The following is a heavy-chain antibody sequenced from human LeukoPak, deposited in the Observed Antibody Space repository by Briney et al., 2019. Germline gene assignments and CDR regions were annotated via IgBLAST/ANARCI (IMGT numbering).Heavy chain of an antibody. CDR3: AKRLTASSTWTSLDP. J-gene: IGHJ5*02. CDR2: IYGSGTTT. D-gene: IGHD1-1*01. V-gene: IGHV3-23*01. CDR1: GFTFSSYA. Sequence: GGSLRLSCAASGFTFSSYALYWVRHAPGKGLEWVSVIYGSGTTTYYADSVRGRFTISRDSSKSTLYLQMNSLRVEDTAVYYCAKRLTASSTWTSLDPWGQGTLVTVSS.